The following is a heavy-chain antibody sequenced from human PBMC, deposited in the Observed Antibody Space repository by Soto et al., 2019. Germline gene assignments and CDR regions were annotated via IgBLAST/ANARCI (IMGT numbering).Heavy chain of an antibody. CDR3: ARDRLSIAVGGVNDAFDI. J-gene: IGHJ3*02. D-gene: IGHD6-19*01. CDR2: ISASSSTI. V-gene: IGHV3-48*02. CDR1: GFTFSIHG. Sequence: GGSLRRSCAASGFTFSIHGMNWVRQAPGKGLEWLSYISASSSTIYHADSVKGRFTISRDNAKNSLYLQMNSLGDEDTAVYYCARDRLSIAVGGVNDAFDIWGQGTTVTVSS.